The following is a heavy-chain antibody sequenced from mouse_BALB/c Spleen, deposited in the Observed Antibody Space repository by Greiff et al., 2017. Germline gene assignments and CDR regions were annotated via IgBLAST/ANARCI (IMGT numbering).Heavy chain of an antibody. CDR1: GYNFTSYW. J-gene: IGHJ3*01. CDR3: ARGRSQQGFAY. V-gene: IGHV1-55*01. Sequence: QVQLQQPGAELVKPGTSVKLSCKASGYNFTSYWINWVKLRPGQGLEWIGDIYPGSGSTNYNEKFKSKATLTVDTSSSTAYMQLSSLASEYSALYYCARGRSQQGFAYWGQGTLVTVSA. CDR2: IYPGSGST.